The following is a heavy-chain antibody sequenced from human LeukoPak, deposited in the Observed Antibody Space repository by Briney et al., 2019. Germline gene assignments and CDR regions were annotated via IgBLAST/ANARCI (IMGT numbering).Heavy chain of an antibody. CDR3: ARDVDSGYALGY. V-gene: IGHV4-4*02. CDR1: GGSISSGNW. J-gene: IGHJ4*02. Sequence: PSETLSLTCAVTGGSISSGNWWSWVRQPPGKGLEWIGELDHSGSTNYNPSLTSRVTISVDKSKNQFSLKLSSVTAADTAVYYCARDVDSGYALGYWGRGTLVTVSS. D-gene: IGHD5-12*01. CDR2: LDHSGST.